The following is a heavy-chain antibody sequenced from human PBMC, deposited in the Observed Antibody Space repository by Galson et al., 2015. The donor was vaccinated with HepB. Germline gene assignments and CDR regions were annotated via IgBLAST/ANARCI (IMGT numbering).Heavy chain of an antibody. D-gene: IGHD3-22*01. CDR1: GFTFSSLN. CDR2: ISSSSSTI. Sequence: SLRLSCAASGFTFSSLNMNWVRQAPGKGLEWVSYISSSSSTIYYADSVKGRFTISRDNAKNSLHLQMNSLRAEDTAVYYCARLLRTGGYWGQGTLVTVSS. CDR3: ARLLRTGGY. V-gene: IGHV3-48*01. J-gene: IGHJ4*02.